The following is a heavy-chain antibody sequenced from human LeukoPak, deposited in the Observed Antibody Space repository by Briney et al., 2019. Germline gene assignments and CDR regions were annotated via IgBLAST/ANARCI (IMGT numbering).Heavy chain of an antibody. J-gene: IGHJ6*02. CDR3: ASDSPYYGMDV. Sequence: GGSLRLSCAASGFPFSSYWMHWVRQVPGKGLLWVSRINSDGSATIYADSVRGRFTISRDNAKNTLYLQMSGLRVKDTAVYHCASDSPYYGMDVWGQGTTVTVSS. CDR1: GFPFSSYW. V-gene: IGHV3-74*01. CDR2: INSDGSAT.